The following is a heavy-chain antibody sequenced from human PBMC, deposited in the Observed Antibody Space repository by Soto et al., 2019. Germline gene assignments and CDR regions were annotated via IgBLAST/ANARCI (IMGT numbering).Heavy chain of an antibody. CDR2: IGTAGDT. CDR1: GFTFSSYD. Sequence: GGSLRLSCAASGFTFSSYDMHWVRQATGKGLEWVSAIGTAGDTYYPGSVKGRFTISRENAKNSLYLQMNRLRAGDTAVYYCAREIKEFDILTGYYYYYGMDVWGQGTTVTVSS. V-gene: IGHV3-13*01. CDR3: AREIKEFDILTGYYYYYGMDV. D-gene: IGHD3-9*01. J-gene: IGHJ6*02.